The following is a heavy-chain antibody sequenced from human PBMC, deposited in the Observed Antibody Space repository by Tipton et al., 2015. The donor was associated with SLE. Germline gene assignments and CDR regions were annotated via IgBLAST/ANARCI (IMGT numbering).Heavy chain of an antibody. D-gene: IGHD3-3*01. CDR3: ARGPDFWSGYFDS. CDR2: ISWNSGNI. CDR1: GFTFSTYT. Sequence: SLRLSCAASGFTFSTYTMNWVRQAPGKGLEWVSSISWNSGNIGYVDSVKGRFTISRDNAKNSLYLQMNSLTPEDTALYYCARGPDFWSGYFDSWGQGAQVTVSS. V-gene: IGHV3-9*01. J-gene: IGHJ4*02.